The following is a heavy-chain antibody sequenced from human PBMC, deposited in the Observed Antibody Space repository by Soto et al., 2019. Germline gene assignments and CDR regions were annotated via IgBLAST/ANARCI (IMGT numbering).Heavy chain of an antibody. CDR3: TRDSQLGNDPGNDY. J-gene: IGHJ4*02. V-gene: IGHV3-49*03. CDR2: IRSKAYGGTT. Sequence: GGSLRLSCTASGFTFGDYAMSWFRQAPGKGLEWVGFIRSKAYGGTTEYAASVKGRFTISRDDSKSIAYLQMNSLKTEDTAVYYCTRDSQLGNDPGNDYWGQGTLVTVSS. D-gene: IGHD3-16*01. CDR1: GFTFGDYA.